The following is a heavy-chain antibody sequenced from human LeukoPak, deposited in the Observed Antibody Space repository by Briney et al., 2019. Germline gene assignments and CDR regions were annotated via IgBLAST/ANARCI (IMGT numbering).Heavy chain of an antibody. CDR1: GGSISSYY. CDR2: IYTSGST. D-gene: IGHD3-22*01. V-gene: IGHV4-4*09. J-gene: IGHJ4*02. CDR3: ARVTSPFYDSSGYYYDY. Sequence: SETLSLTCTVSGGSISSYYWSWIRQPRGKGLEWIGYIYTSGSTNYNPSLKSRVIISVDTSKNQFSLKLSSVTAADTAVYYCARVTSPFYDSSGYYYDYWGQGTLVTVSS.